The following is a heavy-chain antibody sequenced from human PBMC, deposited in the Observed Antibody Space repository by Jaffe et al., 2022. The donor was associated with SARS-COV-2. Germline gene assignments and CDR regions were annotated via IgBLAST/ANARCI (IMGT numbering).Heavy chain of an antibody. V-gene: IGHV3-64*01. Sequence: DVQLVESGGGLVQPGGSLRLSCAASGFTFSSHAMYWVRRAPGKGLEYVSAITTNGDNTYYANSVKGRFLISRDNSQNTLYLQMGSLRLEDMAVYYCARVPVVGSLSYYYYGMDVWGQGTTVTVPS. CDR1: GFTFSSHA. D-gene: IGHD2-15*01. CDR2: ITTNGDNT. CDR3: ARVPVVGSLSYYYYGMDV. J-gene: IGHJ6*02.